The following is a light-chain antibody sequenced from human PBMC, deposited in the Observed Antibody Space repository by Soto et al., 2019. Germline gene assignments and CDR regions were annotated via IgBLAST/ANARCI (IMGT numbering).Light chain of an antibody. CDR3: AAWDDSLSVLWV. CDR1: SSNIGSNY. J-gene: IGLJ3*02. CDR2: SNN. Sequence: QLVLTQPPSASGTPGQRVTISCSGSSSNIGSNYVYWYQQLPGTAPKLLIYSNNQRPSGVPDRFSGSKSGTSASLAISGLRSEDEADYYCAAWDDSLSVLWVFGGGTKLTVL. V-gene: IGLV1-47*02.